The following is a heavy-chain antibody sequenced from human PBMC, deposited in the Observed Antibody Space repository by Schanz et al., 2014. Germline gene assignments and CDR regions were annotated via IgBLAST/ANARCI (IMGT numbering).Heavy chain of an antibody. V-gene: IGHV3-30*03. J-gene: IGHJ4*02. CDR2: ISYDGSKK. Sequence: VQLLESGGGLVQPGGSLRLSCAASEFTFSTDAMSWVRQAPGKGLEWVGVISYDGSKKSYADSVKGRFTISRDNSKNTLYLQMNSLRPEDTAVYYCARGGFGEVSYFDYWGQGTLXTVSS. CDR1: EFTFSTDA. D-gene: IGHD3-10*01. CDR3: ARGGFGEVSYFDY.